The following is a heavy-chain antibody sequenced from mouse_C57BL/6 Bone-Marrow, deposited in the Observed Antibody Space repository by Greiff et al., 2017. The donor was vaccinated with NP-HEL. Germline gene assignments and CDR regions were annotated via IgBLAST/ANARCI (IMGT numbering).Heavy chain of an antibody. CDR2: ISYDGNN. CDR3: AREGGYYGSPFAY. Sequence: EVKLEESGPGLVKPSQPLSLTCSVTGYSITSGFYWNWIRQFPGNKLEWMGYISYDGNNNYNPSLKNRISITRDTSKNQFFLKLNSLTTEDTATYYCAREGGYYGSPFAYWGQGTLVTVSA. J-gene: IGHJ3*01. D-gene: IGHD1-1*01. CDR1: GYSITSGFY. V-gene: IGHV3-6*01.